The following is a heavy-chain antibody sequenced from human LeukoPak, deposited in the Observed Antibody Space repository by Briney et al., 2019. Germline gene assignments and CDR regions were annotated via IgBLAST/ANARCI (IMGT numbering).Heavy chain of an antibody. CDR3: ARHPQIWFGELLPFDY. CDR1: GYSFTSYW. Sequence: GESLKISCKGSGYSFTSYWIGWVRQMPGKGLGGWGITYPGDSNTRYSPSFQGQVTISADKSISTAYLQWSSLKASDTAMYYCARHPQIWFGELLPFDYWGQGTLVTVSS. CDR2: TYPGDSNT. V-gene: IGHV5-51*01. J-gene: IGHJ4*02. D-gene: IGHD3-10*01.